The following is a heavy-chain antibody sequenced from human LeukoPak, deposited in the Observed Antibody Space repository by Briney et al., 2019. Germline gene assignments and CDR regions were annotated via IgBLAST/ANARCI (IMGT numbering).Heavy chain of an antibody. J-gene: IGHJ4*02. D-gene: IGHD3-3*01. CDR3: ARGDRSVTIFGVVIQFDY. CDR1: GGSISSYY. V-gene: IGHV4-4*07. Sequence: PSETLSLTCTVSGGSISSYYWSWIRQPAGKGLEWIGRIYTSGSTNYNPSLKSRVTMSVDTSKNQFSLKLSSVTAADTAVYYCARGDRSVTIFGVVIQFDYWGQGTLVTVSS. CDR2: IYTSGST.